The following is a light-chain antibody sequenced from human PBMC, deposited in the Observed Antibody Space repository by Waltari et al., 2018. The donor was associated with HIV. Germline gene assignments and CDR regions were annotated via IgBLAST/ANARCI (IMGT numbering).Light chain of an antibody. CDR2: KDS. V-gene: IGLV3-25*03. CDR1: ALPKQY. CDR3: QSADSSGRWV. Sequence: SYELTQPPSVSVSPGQTARITCSGDALPKQYAYWYQQKPGQAPVLGIYKDSERPSGIPERFSGSSSGTTVTLPISGVQAEDEADYYCQSADSSGRWVFGGGTKLTVL. J-gene: IGLJ3*02.